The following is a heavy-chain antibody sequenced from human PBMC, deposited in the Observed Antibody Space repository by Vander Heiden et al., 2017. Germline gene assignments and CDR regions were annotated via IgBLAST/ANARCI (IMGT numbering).Heavy chain of an antibody. Sequence: QVQLQESGPGLVKPSETLSLTCSVSGGSISSNHWSWIRQPPGKGLEWIGFIYNSGTTNYNPSLKSRVTISLDTSKNQFSQKLTSMTAADTAVYFCARHLGGDPVGFDYWGQGTLVTVSS. D-gene: IGHD3-16*01. J-gene: IGHJ4*02. V-gene: IGHV4-59*08. CDR3: ARHLGGDPVGFDY. CDR1: GGSISSNH. CDR2: IYNSGTT.